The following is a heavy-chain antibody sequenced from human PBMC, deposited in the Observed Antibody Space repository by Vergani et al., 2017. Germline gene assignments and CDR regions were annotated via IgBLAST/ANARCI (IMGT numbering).Heavy chain of an antibody. V-gene: IGHV3-23*01. Sequence: EVQLLVSGGNLIQPGGSLRLPCGASGFTFSSSSMICVRLAPGKGLQWVSAVSGSGGNTFYTDSVKGWFTISRDNSKDTLYLQMNSLRVEDTAIYYCAKARNPNCKGGSCYSYYYGLDLWVQATTVTVSS. CDR2: VSGSGGNT. CDR3: AKARNPNCKGGSCYSYYYGLDL. J-gene: IGHJ6*02. D-gene: IGHD1-14*01. CDR1: GFTFSSSS.